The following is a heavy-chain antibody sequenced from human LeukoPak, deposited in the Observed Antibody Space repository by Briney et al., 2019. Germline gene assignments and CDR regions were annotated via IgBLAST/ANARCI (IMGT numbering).Heavy chain of an antibody. CDR2: ISPYNGNT. D-gene: IGHD5-12*01. Sequence: ASVKVSCKASGDAFTSYGISWVRQAPGQRLEWMGWISPYNGNTNYAQKLQGRVTMTTDTSTSTAYMEIRSLRSDDTAVYYCARGLTHKWLRTDYYYYVDVWGKGTTVTVSS. J-gene: IGHJ6*03. V-gene: IGHV1-18*01. CDR3: ARGLTHKWLRTDYYYYVDV. CDR1: GDAFTSYG.